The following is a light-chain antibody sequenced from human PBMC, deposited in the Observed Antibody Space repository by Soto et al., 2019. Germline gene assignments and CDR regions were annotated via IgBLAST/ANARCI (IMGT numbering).Light chain of an antibody. CDR3: CSYAGSYTYWV. J-gene: IGLJ3*02. CDR2: DVS. CDR1: SSDVGGYDS. Sequence: QYALTQPRSVSGSPGQSVTISCTGSSSDVGGYDSVSWYQQHPGIAPKLIIFDVSQRPSGVPDRFSGSKSGSTASLTISGLQAEDEADYYCCSYAGSYTYWVFGGGTKLTVL. V-gene: IGLV2-11*01.